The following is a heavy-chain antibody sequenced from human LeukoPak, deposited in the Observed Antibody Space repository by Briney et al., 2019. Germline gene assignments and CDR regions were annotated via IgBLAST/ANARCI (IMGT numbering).Heavy chain of an antibody. V-gene: IGHV3-23*01. J-gene: IGHJ5*02. CDR3: AKGVPAHMVRGVSWFDP. Sequence: PGGSLRLSCAASGFPFSSYAMSWVRQAPGKGLEWVSGTGASGITTHYAGSVKGRFTLSRDNSKNTLYLQMNSLRAEDTAVYYCAKGVPAHMVRGVSWFDPWGQGTLVTVSS. CDR2: TGASGITT. CDR1: GFPFSSYA. D-gene: IGHD3-10*01.